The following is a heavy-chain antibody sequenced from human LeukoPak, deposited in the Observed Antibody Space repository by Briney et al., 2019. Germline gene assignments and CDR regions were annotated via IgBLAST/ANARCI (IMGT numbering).Heavy chain of an antibody. V-gene: IGHV3-23*01. CDR3: AKGRWNFDY. Sequence: PEASLRLSCAASGFTFSSYGMSWVRQAPGKGLEWVSGISGSGGSSGGSTYYADSVKGRFTISRDNSKNMLYLQMNSLRAEDTAVYYCAKGRWNFDYWGQGSLVTVSS. CDR2: ISGSGGSSGGST. J-gene: IGHJ4*02. D-gene: IGHD1-1*01. CDR1: GFTFSSYG.